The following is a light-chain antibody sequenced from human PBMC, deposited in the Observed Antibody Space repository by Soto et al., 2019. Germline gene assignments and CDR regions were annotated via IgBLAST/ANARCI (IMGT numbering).Light chain of an antibody. V-gene: IGKV3-11*01. CDR2: DAS. CDR3: QQRCNWPRT. J-gene: IGKJ1*01. CDR1: QSVSSY. Sequence: EIVLTPSPATLFLSTGERATLSCRASQSVSSYLAWCQQKPGQAPRLLIYDASNWATGIPARFSGSGSGTDFTLTISCLEPEDFAVYYCQQRCNWPRTFGQGTKVDI.